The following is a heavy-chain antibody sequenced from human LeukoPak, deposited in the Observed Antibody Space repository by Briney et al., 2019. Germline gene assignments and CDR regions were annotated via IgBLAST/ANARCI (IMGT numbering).Heavy chain of an antibody. CDR2: ISPYNGNT. CDR3: ARDPPAAYGSGSPFDY. V-gene: IGHV1-18*01. CDR1: GYTFTSFG. Sequence: ASVKVSCKASGYTFTSFGISWVRQAPGQGLEWMGWISPYNGNTNYPQKVQGRITVTTDTSTSTAYMELRSLRSDDTAVYYCARDPPAAYGSGSPFDYWGQRTLVTVSS. D-gene: IGHD3-10*01. J-gene: IGHJ4*02.